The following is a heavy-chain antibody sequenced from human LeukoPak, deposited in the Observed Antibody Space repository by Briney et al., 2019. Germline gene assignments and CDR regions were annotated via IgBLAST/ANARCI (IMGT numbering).Heavy chain of an antibody. CDR1: GGSFSGYY. V-gene: IGHV4-34*01. D-gene: IGHD1/OR15-1a*01. CDR2: INHSGST. CDR3: ARKGTTPGILQSAYVKTYTWFDP. Sequence: SETLSLTCAVYGGSFSGYYWSWIRQPPGKGLEWIGEINHSGSTNYNPSLKSRVTISVDTSKNQFSLKLRSVTAADTAVYYCARKGTTPGILQSAYVKTYTWFDPWGQGTLVTVSS. J-gene: IGHJ5*02.